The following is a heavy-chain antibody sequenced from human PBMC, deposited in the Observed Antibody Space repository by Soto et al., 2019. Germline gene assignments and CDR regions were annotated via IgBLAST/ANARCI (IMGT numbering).Heavy chain of an antibody. V-gene: IGHV4-39*01. CDR1: GGSISSISYY. D-gene: IGHD3-10*01. CDR3: ARLWPYYFDY. J-gene: IGHJ4*02. Sequence: SETLSLTCTVSGGSISSISYYWGWVRQPPGKGLEWIGSIYYSGSTYYNPSLKSRVTISVDTSKNQFSLKLSSVTAADTAVYYCARLWPYYFDYWGQGALVTVSS. CDR2: IYYSGST.